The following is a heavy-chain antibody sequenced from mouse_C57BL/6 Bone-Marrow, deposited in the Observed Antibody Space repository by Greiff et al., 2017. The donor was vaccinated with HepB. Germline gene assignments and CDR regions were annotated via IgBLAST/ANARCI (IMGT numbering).Heavy chain of an antibody. CDR3: AKTSYDGYYHYYAMDY. CDR1: GFSFTSYG. Sequence: QVQLKESGPGLVQPSQSLSITCTVSGFSFTSYGVHWVRQSPGKGLEWLGVIWRGGSTDYDAAFMSRLSITKDNSKSQVFFKMNSLQADDTAIYYCAKTSYDGYYHYYAMDYWGQGTSVTVSS. CDR2: IWRGGST. V-gene: IGHV2-5*01. D-gene: IGHD2-3*01. J-gene: IGHJ4*01.